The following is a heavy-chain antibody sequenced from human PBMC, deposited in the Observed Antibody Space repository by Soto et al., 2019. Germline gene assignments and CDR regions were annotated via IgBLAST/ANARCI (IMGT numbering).Heavy chain of an antibody. D-gene: IGHD2-2*01. CDR3: ARLEGYCSSTRCYRAFDI. CDR1: GVSISSYY. CDR2: IYYSEST. V-gene: IGHV4-59*08. J-gene: IGHJ3*02. Sequence: QVQLQESGPGLVKPSETLSLTCTVSGVSISSYYWSWIRQPPGKGLEWIGYIYYSESTNYNPSRTSRVTISGDTSKNQFSLKLSSVTAADTAIYYCARLEGYCSSTRCYRAFDICCRGTMVTVSS.